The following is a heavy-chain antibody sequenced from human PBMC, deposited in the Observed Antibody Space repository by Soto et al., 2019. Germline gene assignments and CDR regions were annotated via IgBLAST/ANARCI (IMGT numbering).Heavy chain of an antibody. D-gene: IGHD5-18*01. CDR3: ARQADGRWIQFYWSEH. V-gene: IGHV5-51*01. J-gene: IGHJ5*02. Sequence: GESLKISCKGSGYSFTSYWIGWVRQIPWKGLEWMGIIYPVDSDTRCSPSFQGQVTISADKSISTAYLQWSSLKASDTAMYYCARQADGRWIQFYWSEHWGQGTLVIVSS. CDR2: IYPVDSDT. CDR1: GYSFTSYW.